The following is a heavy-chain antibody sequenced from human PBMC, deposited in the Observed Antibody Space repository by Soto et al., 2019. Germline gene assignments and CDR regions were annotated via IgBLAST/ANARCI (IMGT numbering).Heavy chain of an antibody. V-gene: IGHV3-23*01. Sequence: GGSLRLSCAASGFTFSSYAISWVRQAPGKGLEWVSAISGSGGSTYYADSVKGRFTISRDNSKNTLYLQMNSLRAEDTAVYYCAKVERGSSGYYSHFDYWGQGTLVTVSS. CDR2: ISGSGGST. D-gene: IGHD3-22*01. J-gene: IGHJ4*02. CDR3: AKVERGSSGYYSHFDY. CDR1: GFTFSSYA.